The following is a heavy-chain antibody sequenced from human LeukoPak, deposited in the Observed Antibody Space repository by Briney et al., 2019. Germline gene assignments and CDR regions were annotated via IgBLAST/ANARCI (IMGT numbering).Heavy chain of an antibody. J-gene: IGHJ4*02. D-gene: IGHD3-22*01. Sequence: GRSLRLSCAASGFTFSSYGMHWVRQAPGKGLEWVAVIWYDGSNKYYADSVKDRFTISRDNSKNTLYLQMNSLRAEDTAVYYCARDPYYYDSSGYGYWGQGTLVTVPS. CDR3: ARDPYYYDSSGYGY. V-gene: IGHV3-33*01. CDR1: GFTFSSYG. CDR2: IWYDGSNK.